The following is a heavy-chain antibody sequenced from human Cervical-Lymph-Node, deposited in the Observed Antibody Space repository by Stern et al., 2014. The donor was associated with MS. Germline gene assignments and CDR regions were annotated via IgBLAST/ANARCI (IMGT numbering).Heavy chain of an antibody. J-gene: IGHJ4*02. CDR3: ARTGHYYTSPSDY. D-gene: IGHD3-22*01. V-gene: IGHV3-21*01. CDR2: IDAAVTYI. CDR1: GFTFSSYS. Sequence: EVQLVESGGGLVKPGGSLRLPCAASGFTFSSYSMKWVRQAPGKGLEWVASIDAAVTYIYYADSVKGRFTISRGNGRDSLFLQMDSLRGEDTAIYYCARTGHYYTSPSDYWGQGTLVTVSS.